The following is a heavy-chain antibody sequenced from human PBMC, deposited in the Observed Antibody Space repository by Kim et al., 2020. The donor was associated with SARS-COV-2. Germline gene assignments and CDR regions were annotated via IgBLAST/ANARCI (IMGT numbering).Heavy chain of an antibody. CDR3: ARTYYYDSSGYYAIKSYDY. CDR2: ISSSSGYI. Sequence: GGSLRLSCAASGFTFSSYSMNWVRQAPGKGLEWVSSISSSSGYIYYSDSVKGRFTISRDNAKNSLYLQMNSLRAEDTAVYYCARTYYYDSSGYYAIKSYDYWGQGTLVNVSS. CDR1: GFTFSSYS. J-gene: IGHJ4*02. D-gene: IGHD3-22*01. V-gene: IGHV3-21*01.